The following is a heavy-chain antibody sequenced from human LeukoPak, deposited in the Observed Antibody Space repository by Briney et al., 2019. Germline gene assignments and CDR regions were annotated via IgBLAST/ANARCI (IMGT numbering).Heavy chain of an antibody. CDR3: ARDVYYGSGSPRLDY. V-gene: IGHV3-48*01. Sequence: GGSLRLSCAASGFTFSDYNMNWVRQVPGKGLESVSYMSSSGDIVYYADSVKGRFTISRDNAKNLLYLQMNSLRAEDTAVYYCARDVYYGSGSPRLDYWGQGTLVTVSS. J-gene: IGHJ4*02. CDR1: GFTFSDYN. CDR2: MSSSGDIV. D-gene: IGHD3-10*01.